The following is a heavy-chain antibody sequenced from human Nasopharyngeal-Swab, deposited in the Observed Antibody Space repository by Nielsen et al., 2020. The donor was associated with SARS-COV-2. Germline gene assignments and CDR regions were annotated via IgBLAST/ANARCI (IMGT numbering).Heavy chain of an antibody. D-gene: IGHD2-2*01. Sequence: SETLSLTCAVSGGSFSANYWGWIRQPPGKGLEWIGEINHSGSTNYNPSLKSRVPISVDTSKSQFSLKLTSVTAADTSVYYCARGLSGVVPAPILGLGPYYYFYYMDVWGKGTAVTVSS. CDR2: INHSGST. V-gene: IGHV4-34*01. J-gene: IGHJ6*03. CDR3: ARGLSGVVPAPILGLGPYYYFYYMDV. CDR1: GGSFSANY.